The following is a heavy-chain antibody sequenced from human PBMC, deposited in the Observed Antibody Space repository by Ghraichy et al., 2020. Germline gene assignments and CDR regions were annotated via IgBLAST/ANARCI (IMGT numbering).Heavy chain of an antibody. J-gene: IGHJ2*01. D-gene: IGHD3-10*01. CDR1: GFTVSSNY. CDR2: IYSGGST. V-gene: IGHV3-53*01. CDR3: ARGRPYWYFDL. Sequence: GGSLRLSCAASGFTVSSNYMSWVRQAPGKGLEWVSVIYSGGSTDYADSVKGRFTISRDNSKNTLYLQMNSLRAEDTAVYYCARGRPYWYFDLWGRGTLVTVSS.